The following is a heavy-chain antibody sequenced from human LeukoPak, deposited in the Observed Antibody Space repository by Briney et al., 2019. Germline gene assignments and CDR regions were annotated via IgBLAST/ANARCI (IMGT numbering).Heavy chain of an antibody. Sequence: ASVKVSCKASGYTFTGYYMHWVRRAPGQGLEWMGWINPNSGGTNYAQKFQGRVTMTRDTSISTAYMELSRLRSDDTAVYYCARVFSSGYLGYDAFDIWGQGTMVTVSS. CDR3: ARVFSSGYLGYDAFDI. CDR1: GYTFTGYY. V-gene: IGHV1-2*02. J-gene: IGHJ3*02. D-gene: IGHD3-22*01. CDR2: INPNSGGT.